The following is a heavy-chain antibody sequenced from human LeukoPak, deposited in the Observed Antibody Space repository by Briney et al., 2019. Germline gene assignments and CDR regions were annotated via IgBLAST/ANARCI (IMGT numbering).Heavy chain of an antibody. CDR1: GDTLTELS. Sequence: ASVKVSCKVSGDTLTELSMHWLRQAPGKGLEWMGGFDPEDGETIYAQKFQGRVTMTEDTSTDTAYMELSSLRSEDTAVYYCATSSGSYYYYGMDVWGQGTTVTVSS. V-gene: IGHV1-24*01. CDR3: ATSSGSYYYYGMDV. CDR2: FDPEDGET. J-gene: IGHJ6*02. D-gene: IGHD5-12*01.